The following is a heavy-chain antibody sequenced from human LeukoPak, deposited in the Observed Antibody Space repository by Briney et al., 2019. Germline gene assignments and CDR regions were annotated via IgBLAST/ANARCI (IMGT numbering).Heavy chain of an antibody. CDR3: ATRYCSGGSCLFDY. J-gene: IGHJ4*02. CDR1: GGSISSSSYY. D-gene: IGHD2-15*01. Sequence: PSETLSLTCTVSGGSISSSSYYWGWIRQPPGKGLEWIGSIYYSGSTYYNPSLKSRVTISVDTSKNQFSLKLSSVTAADTAVYYCATRYCSGGSCLFDYWGQGTLVTVSS. CDR2: IYYSGST. V-gene: IGHV4-39*01.